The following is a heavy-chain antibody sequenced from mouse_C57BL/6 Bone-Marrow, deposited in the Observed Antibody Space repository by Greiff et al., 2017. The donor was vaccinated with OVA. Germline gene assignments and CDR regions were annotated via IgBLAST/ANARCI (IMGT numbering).Heavy chain of an antibody. CDR2: IDPSDSYT. V-gene: IGHV1-69*01. CDR3: ARCYYGAYYAMDY. CDR1: GYTFTSYW. J-gene: IGHJ4*01. Sequence: QVHVKQPGAELVMPGASVKLSCKASGYTFTSYWMHWVKQRPGQGLEWIGEIDPSDSYTNYNQKFKGKSTLTVDKSSSTAYMQLSSLTSEDSAVYYCARCYYGAYYAMDYWGQGTSVTVSS. D-gene: IGHD2-13*01.